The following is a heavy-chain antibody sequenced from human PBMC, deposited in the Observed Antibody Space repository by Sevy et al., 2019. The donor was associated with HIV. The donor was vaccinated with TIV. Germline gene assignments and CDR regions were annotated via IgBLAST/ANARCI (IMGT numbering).Heavy chain of an antibody. D-gene: IGHD6-19*01. J-gene: IGHJ4*02. V-gene: IGHV3-23*01. CDR3: AKEWTLLSDWYGEFDY. Sequence: GSLRLSCAASGFTFTNYGMHWVRQAPGKGLEGGSGISNSGANTYYADSVRGRFTVSRDNSKNTVYLQLNSLRAEDTAIYYCAKEWTLLSDWYGEFDYWGQGTLVTVSS. CDR1: GFTFTNYG. CDR2: ISNSGANT.